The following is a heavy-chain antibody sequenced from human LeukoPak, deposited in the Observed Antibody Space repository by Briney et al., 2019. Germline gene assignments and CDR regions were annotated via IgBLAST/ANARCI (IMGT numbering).Heavy chain of an antibody. CDR3: ARDSYYGAAGIDY. Sequence: PETLSLTCTVSGGSISSYYWSWIRQPPGKGLEWIGYIYYSGSTNYNPSLKSRVTISVDTSKNQFSLKLSSVTAADTAVYYCARDSYYGAAGIDYWGQGTLVTVSS. J-gene: IGHJ4*02. CDR2: IYYSGST. D-gene: IGHD3-10*01. V-gene: IGHV4-59*01. CDR1: GGSISSYY.